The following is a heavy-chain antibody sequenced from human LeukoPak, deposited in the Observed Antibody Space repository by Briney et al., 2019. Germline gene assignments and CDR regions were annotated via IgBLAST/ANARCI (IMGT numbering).Heavy chain of an antibody. V-gene: IGHV3-30*02. CDR2: IRYDGSNK. J-gene: IGHJ4*02. Sequence: GGSLRLSCAASGFTFSSYGMHWVRQAPGKGLEWVAFIRYDGSNKYYADSVKGRFTISRDNSKNTLYLQMNSLRAEDTAVYYCARASEDYSNYGFDYWGQGTLVTVSS. CDR3: ARASEDYSNYGFDY. CDR1: GFTFSSYG. D-gene: IGHD4-11*01.